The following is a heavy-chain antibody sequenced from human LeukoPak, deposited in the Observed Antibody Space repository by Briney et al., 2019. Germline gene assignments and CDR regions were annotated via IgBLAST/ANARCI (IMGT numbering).Heavy chain of an antibody. V-gene: IGHV3-23*01. CDR1: GFTFSSYA. D-gene: IGHD3-10*01. Sequence: GGSLRLYCAASGFTFSSYAMSWVRQAPGKGLEWVSAISGSGGSTYYADSVKGRFTISRDNSKNTLYLRMNSLRAEDTAVYYCAKDGSGSTFDYWGQGTLVTVSS. CDR2: ISGSGGST. J-gene: IGHJ4*02. CDR3: AKDGSGSTFDY.